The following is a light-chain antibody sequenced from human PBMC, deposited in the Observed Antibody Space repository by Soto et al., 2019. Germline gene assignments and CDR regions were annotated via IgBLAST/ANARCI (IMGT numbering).Light chain of an antibody. J-gene: IGLJ2*01. CDR1: GGDVGGYNY. V-gene: IGLV2-14*01. CDR3: SSYTTSSTVV. Sequence: QSALTQPASVSGSPGQSITISCAGTGGDVGGYNYVSWYQQHPGKAHNLMIYEVLRPPSGISQLFSGSKSGTAASLTISLRQAEDEAEYYGSSYTTSSTVVFGGGTKLTVL. CDR2: EVL.